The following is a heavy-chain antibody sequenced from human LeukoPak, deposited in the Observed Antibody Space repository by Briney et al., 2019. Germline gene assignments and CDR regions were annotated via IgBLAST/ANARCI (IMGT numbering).Heavy chain of an antibody. Sequence: GGSLRLSCAASGFTFSSYSMNWVRQAPGKGLEWVSSISSSSSHIYYADSVKGRFTISRDNAKNSLYLQMNSLRAEDTAVYYCASGGGFGSDAFDIWGQGTMVTVSS. CDR2: ISSSSSHI. J-gene: IGHJ3*02. D-gene: IGHD3-10*01. CDR3: ASGGGFGSDAFDI. CDR1: GFTFSSYS. V-gene: IGHV3-21*01.